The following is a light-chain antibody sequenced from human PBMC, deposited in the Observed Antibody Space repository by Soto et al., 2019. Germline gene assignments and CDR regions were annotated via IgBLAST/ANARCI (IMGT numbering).Light chain of an antibody. CDR1: KSDIGVYDF. Sequence: QSALTQPPSASGSPGQSVTISCTGTKSDIGVYDFVSWYQHHPGKAPRLIIYEVVQRPSGVPDRFSGSKSGNTASLTVSGLQAADEADYYCGSYGGSNNWVFGGGTKLTVL. CDR2: EVV. J-gene: IGLJ3*02. V-gene: IGLV2-8*01. CDR3: GSYGGSNNWV.